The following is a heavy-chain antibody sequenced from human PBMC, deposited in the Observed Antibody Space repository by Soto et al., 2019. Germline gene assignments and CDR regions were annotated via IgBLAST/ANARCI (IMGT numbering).Heavy chain of an antibody. CDR2: ISSLSSTI. D-gene: IGHD3-3*01. CDR1: GFTYSSYS. V-gene: IGHV3-48*02. J-gene: IGHJ6*02. Sequence: GGSLRLSCAASGFTYSSYSMNWVRQAPGKGLEWVSYISSLSSTIYYADSVKGRFTISRDNAKNSLDLQINRLRDEDTAVYYCARSGLSGYYYGMDVWGQGTTVTVSS. CDR3: ARSGLSGYYYGMDV.